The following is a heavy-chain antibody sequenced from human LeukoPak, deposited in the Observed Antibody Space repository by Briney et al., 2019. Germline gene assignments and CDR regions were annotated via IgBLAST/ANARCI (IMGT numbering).Heavy chain of an antibody. Sequence: ASVKVSCMASGYTFNNYDIIWVRQAPGQGLEWMGWISGYNGDTNYAQKFQGRLTVTTDTSTSTAYMEPRSLTSDDTAMYYCARDTSAPYFRTPWNSDFWGQGSLVAVSS. V-gene: IGHV1-18*01. CDR2: ISGYNGDT. CDR3: ARDTSAPYFRTPWNSDF. J-gene: IGHJ4*02. CDR1: GYTFNNYD. D-gene: IGHD2-2*01.